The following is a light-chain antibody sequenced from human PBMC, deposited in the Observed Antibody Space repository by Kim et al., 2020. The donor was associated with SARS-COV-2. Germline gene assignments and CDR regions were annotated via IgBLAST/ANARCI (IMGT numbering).Light chain of an antibody. Sequence: EPASISCRSSQSLLHSDGYNYLDWYLQKPGQSPRLLFYLGSDRASGVPDRFSGSGSGTDFTLKISRVAAEDVGVYYCMQALQTPTFGQGTRLEIK. CDR2: LGS. CDR1: QSLLHSDGYNY. V-gene: IGKV2-28*01. J-gene: IGKJ5*01. CDR3: MQALQTPT.